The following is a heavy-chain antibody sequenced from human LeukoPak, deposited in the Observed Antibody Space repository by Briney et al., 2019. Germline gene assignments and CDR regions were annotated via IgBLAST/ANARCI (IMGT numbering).Heavy chain of an antibody. D-gene: IGHD2-2*01. Sequence: GGSLRLSCAASGFTVSSNYMNWVRQAPGKGLEWVSAIYSSGSTYYADSVKGRFTISRDTSKNTLYLQMNSLRAEDTAVYYCARGYCSGTSQRGCDYWGQGTLVTVSS. CDR3: ARGYCSGTSQRGCDY. V-gene: IGHV3-53*01. CDR2: IYSSGST. CDR1: GFTVSSNY. J-gene: IGHJ4*02.